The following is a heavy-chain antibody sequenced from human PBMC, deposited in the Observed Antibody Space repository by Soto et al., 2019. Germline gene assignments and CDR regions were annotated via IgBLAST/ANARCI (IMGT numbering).Heavy chain of an antibody. V-gene: IGHV3-30*18. CDR2: ISYDGRNK. CDR3: ANDYLESSRPPGPSGS. J-gene: IGHJ1*01. Sequence: HPGGSLRLSCAASGCTFSSYGIHWVRQASGKGLEWVALISYDGRNKYYADSVKGRFTISRDNSKNTLYLQMNRLRAEDTAVYYCANDYLESSRPPGPSGSWDKGPLVTVSS. D-gene: IGHD5-12*01. CDR1: GCTFSSYG.